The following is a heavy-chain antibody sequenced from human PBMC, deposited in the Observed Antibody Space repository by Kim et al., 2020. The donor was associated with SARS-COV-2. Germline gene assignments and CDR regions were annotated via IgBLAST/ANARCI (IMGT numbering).Heavy chain of an antibody. V-gene: IGHV3-23*01. CDR1: GFTFSSYA. CDR3: AKDSYYYGSGSYLAGFDY. D-gene: IGHD3-10*01. Sequence: GGSLRLSCAASGFTFSSYAMSWVRQAPGKGLEWVSAISGSGGSTYYADSVKGRFTISRDNSKNTLYLQMNSLRAEDTAVYYCAKDSYYYGSGSYLAGFDYWGQGTLVTVSS. CDR2: ISGSGGST. J-gene: IGHJ4*02.